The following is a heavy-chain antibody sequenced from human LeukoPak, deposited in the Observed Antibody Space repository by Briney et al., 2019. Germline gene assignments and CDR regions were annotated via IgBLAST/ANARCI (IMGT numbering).Heavy chain of an antibody. CDR2: ISHNGNA. CDR3: ARDPNWDSWFDP. CDR1: GYSVGSAYY. V-gene: IGHV4-38-2*02. Sequence: SETLSLTSAVYGYSVGSAYYWVWIRQPPGKGLEWIGTISHNGNAYYNPSLKSRLAMSVETYKNQFSLHLNSVTAADTAVYFCARDPNWDSWFDPWGQGALVTVSS. J-gene: IGHJ5*02. D-gene: IGHD3-16*01.